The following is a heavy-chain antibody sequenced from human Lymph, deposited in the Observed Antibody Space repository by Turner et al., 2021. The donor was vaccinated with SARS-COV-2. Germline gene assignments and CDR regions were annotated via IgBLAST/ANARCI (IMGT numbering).Heavy chain of an antibody. J-gene: IGHJ4*02. V-gene: IGHV1-69*10. CDR2: TIPSYGIA. CDR1: GGTFSTYA. D-gene: IGHD1-1*01. CDR3: AKDATGPLGY. Sequence: QVQLVPSGAEAKTSRSSVNVTCKASGGTFSTYAISWVRQAPGQGLEWLGGTIPSYGIANCAQKFQGRVTITANKFASTAYMELSSLRCEDTAVYYCAKDATGPLGYWGRGTLVTVSS.